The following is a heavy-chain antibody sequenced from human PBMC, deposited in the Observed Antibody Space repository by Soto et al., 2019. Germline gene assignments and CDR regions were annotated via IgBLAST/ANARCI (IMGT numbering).Heavy chain of an antibody. D-gene: IGHD6-6*01. Sequence: QVQLVQSGAAVKKPGASVKVSCKASGFSFTGYYIHWLRQAPGQVLEWMGWINAHSGGTEYAQKFQGRVTLTRDTSIATAYLTLTSLTSDDTALYYCAKDLTRQLAYWLDPWGQGTQVTVSS. J-gene: IGHJ5*02. CDR3: AKDLTRQLAYWLDP. V-gene: IGHV1-2*02. CDR1: GFSFTGYY. CDR2: INAHSGGT.